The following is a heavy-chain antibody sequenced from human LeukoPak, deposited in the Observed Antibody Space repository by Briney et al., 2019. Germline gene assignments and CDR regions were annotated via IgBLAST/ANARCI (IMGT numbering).Heavy chain of an antibody. CDR2: INSDGSWT. D-gene: IGHD5-12*01. CDR3: AREARGHYYFDY. J-gene: IGHJ4*02. Sequence: GGSLRLSCAASGFTFNNYGMHWVRQAPGKGLVWVSHINSDGSWTSYADSVKGRFTISKDNAKNTVYLQMNSLRAEDTAVYYCAREARGHYYFDYWGQGTLVTVSS. CDR1: GFTFNNYG. V-gene: IGHV3-74*01.